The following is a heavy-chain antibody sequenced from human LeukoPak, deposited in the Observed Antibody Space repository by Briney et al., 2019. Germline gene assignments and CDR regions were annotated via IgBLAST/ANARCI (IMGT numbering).Heavy chain of an antibody. CDR1: GYTFTGYH. J-gene: IGHJ3*02. CDR3: ARRSSTHAFDI. D-gene: IGHD3-10*01. V-gene: IGHV1-2*02. CDR2: INPNSGGT. Sequence: ASVKVSCKASGYTFTGYHIHWVRQAPGQGLEWLGWINPNSGGTIYAQKFQGRVTMTRDTSISTAYMDLRSLRSDDTAIYYCARRSSTHAFDIWGQGTMLTVSP.